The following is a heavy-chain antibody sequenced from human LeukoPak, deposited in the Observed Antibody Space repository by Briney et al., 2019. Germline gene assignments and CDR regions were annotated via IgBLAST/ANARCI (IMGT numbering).Heavy chain of an antibody. V-gene: IGHV3-53*04. CDR3: ARGIGGSDS. D-gene: IGHD3-10*01. Sequence: GGSLRLSCAASGFTVSSTYMSWVRQAPGRGLEWVSVISSGGGVYYADSVQGRFTISRHNSRNILYLQMNSLKSEDTAVYYCARGIGGSDSRGQGTLVTVSS. CDR1: GFTVSSTY. CDR2: ISSGGGV. J-gene: IGHJ4*02.